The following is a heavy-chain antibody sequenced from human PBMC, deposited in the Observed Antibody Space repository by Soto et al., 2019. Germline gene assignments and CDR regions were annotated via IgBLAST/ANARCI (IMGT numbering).Heavy chain of an antibody. CDR1: AYTFTGYY. Sequence: SVKVSCKASAYTFTGYYMHWVRQAPGQGLEWMGWINPNSGGTNYAQKFQGWVTMTRDTSISTAYMELSRLRSDDTAVYYCARDLLGYCSSTSCYRYGMDVWGQGTTVTVSS. J-gene: IGHJ6*02. CDR2: INPNSGGT. V-gene: IGHV1-2*04. D-gene: IGHD2-2*02. CDR3: ARDLLGYCSSTSCYRYGMDV.